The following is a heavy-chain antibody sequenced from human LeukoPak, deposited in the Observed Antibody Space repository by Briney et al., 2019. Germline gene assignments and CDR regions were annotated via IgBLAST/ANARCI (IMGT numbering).Heavy chain of an antibody. D-gene: IGHD2-2*01. CDR3: ARASSTINDAFDI. Sequence: GASVKVSCKASGYTFTGYYMHWVRQAPGQGLEWMGWINPNSGGTNYAQKFQGRVTITRNTSISTAYMELSSLRSEDTAVYYCARASSTINDAFDIWGQGTMVTVSS. J-gene: IGHJ3*02. V-gene: IGHV1-2*02. CDR1: GYTFTGYY. CDR2: INPNSGGT.